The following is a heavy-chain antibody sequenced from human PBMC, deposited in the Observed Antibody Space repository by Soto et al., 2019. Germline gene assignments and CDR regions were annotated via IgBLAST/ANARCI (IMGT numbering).Heavy chain of an antibody. V-gene: IGHV3-30*04. CDR1: GFTFSSYA. D-gene: IGHD3-22*01. CDR3: ARPDRRSGYYDSSGYYAEYFQH. Sequence: GESLKISCAASGFTFSSYAMHWVRQAPGKGLGWVAVISYDGSNKYYADSVKGRFTISRDNSKNTLYMQMNSLRAEDTAVYYWARPDRRSGYYDSSGYYAEYFQHWGQGTLVTVSS. CDR2: ISYDGSNK. J-gene: IGHJ1*01.